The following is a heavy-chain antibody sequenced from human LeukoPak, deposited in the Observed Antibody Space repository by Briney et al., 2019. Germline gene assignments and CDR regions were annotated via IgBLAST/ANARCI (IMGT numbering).Heavy chain of an antibody. CDR2: INPDIGAT. CDR3: ARAEAYSGYDYGNYYGMDV. Sequence: ASVKVSCKASGYTFTDYYIHWVRQAPGQGLEWMGWINPDIGATNYAQKFQGRVTMTRDTSIVTAYMELGRLGSDDTAVYYCARAEAYSGYDYGNYYGMDVCGQGTTVTVSS. CDR1: GYTFTDYY. V-gene: IGHV1-2*02. D-gene: IGHD5-12*01. J-gene: IGHJ6*02.